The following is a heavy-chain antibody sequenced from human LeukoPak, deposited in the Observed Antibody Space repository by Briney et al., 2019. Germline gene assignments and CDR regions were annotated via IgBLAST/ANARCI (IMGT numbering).Heavy chain of an antibody. CDR1: GFTFSSYS. CDR2: VSSSSSYI. D-gene: IGHD4-23*01. Sequence: KTGGSLRLSCAASGFTFSSYSMNWVRQAPGKGLEWVSSVSSSSSYIYYADSVKGRFTISRDNAKNSLYLQMNSLRAEDTAVYYCARDRYGGNSRRYFDYWGQGTLVTVSS. CDR3: ARDRYGGNSRRYFDY. V-gene: IGHV3-21*01. J-gene: IGHJ4*02.